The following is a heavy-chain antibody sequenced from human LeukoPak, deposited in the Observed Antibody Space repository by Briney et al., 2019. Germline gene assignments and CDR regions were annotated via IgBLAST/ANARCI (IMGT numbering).Heavy chain of an antibody. V-gene: IGHV3-21*01. D-gene: IGHD3-9*01. CDR2: ISSSSSYI. Sequence: PGGSLRLSCAASGFTFSSYSMNWVRQAPGKGLEWVSSISSSSSYIYYADSVKGRFTISRDNAKNSLYLQMSSLRAEDTAVYYCAREPRRVDFDWLFHTGDLDYWGQGTLVTVSS. CDR1: GFTFSSYS. J-gene: IGHJ4*02. CDR3: AREPRRVDFDWLFHTGDLDY.